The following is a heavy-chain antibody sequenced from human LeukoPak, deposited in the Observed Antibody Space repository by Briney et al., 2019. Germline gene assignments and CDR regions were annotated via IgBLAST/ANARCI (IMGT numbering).Heavy chain of an antibody. J-gene: IGHJ4*02. CDR3: VRESEYYFDHSASFDY. CDR2: MSSDGNAM. CDR1: GFTFTAYL. V-gene: IGHV3-30-3*01. Sequence: QTGGSLRLSCAASGFTFTAYLIHWVRQAPGKGLEWVAVMSSDGNAMFYADSVKGRFTISRGNSKNTLYLQMNSLRAEDTAVYYCVRESEYYFDHSASFDYWGRGTLVTVSS. D-gene: IGHD3-22*01.